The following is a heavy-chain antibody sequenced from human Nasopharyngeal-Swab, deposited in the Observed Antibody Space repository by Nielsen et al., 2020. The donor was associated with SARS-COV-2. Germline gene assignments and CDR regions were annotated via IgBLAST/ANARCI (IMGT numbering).Heavy chain of an antibody. D-gene: IGHD1-7*01. CDR3: ATAYNGNYYWDY. Sequence: GESLKISCNGSGYSFSSYWLGLVLQMPGKGLEWMGIMYPRDSDTRYSPSFQGQVTISADKSISTAYLQWSSLKASDTAMYYCATAYNGNYYWDYWGQGTLVTVSS. CDR1: GYSFSSYW. J-gene: IGHJ4*02. CDR2: MYPRDSDT. V-gene: IGHV5-51*01.